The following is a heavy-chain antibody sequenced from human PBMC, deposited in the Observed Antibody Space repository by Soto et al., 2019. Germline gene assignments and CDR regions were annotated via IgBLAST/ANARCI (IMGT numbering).Heavy chain of an antibody. CDR1: GGSISSDDFF. V-gene: IGHV4-31*03. Sequence: QVQLQESGPGLVKPSETLSLSCNVSGGSISSDDFFWSWVRQHPARGLEWIGYIYHSGTTYYNPSLQSRITISVDTSKIQFSLKLRSVTAADTAVYFCASDEDHGSGLSGGMDVWGQGTAVTVS. J-gene: IGHJ6*02. D-gene: IGHD3-10*01. CDR2: IYHSGTT. CDR3: ASDEDHGSGLSGGMDV.